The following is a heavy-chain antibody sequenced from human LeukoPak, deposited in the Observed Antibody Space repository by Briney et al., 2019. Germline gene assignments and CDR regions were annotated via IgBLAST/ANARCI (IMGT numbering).Heavy chain of an antibody. CDR2: ISYDGSGK. D-gene: IGHD6-19*01. CDR1: GFTFSSYG. Sequence: GSLRLSCAASGFTFSSYGMHWVRQAPGKGLEWVAVISYDGSGKYYGDSVKGRFTISRDNSKNTVYLQMNSLRPEDTAVYYCAKEDVSGWYGFDYWGQGTLVTVSS. CDR3: AKEDVSGWYGFDY. V-gene: IGHV3-30*18. J-gene: IGHJ4*02.